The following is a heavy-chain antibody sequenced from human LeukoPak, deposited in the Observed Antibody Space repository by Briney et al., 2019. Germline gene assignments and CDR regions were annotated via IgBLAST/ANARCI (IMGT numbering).Heavy chain of an antibody. CDR3: ARGWQWLVYNWFDP. CDR2: INPNSGGT. V-gene: IGHV1-2*04. Sequence: ASVKVSCKAPGYTFTGYYMHWVRQAPGQGLEWMGWINPNSGGTNYAQKFQGWVTMTRDTSISAAYMELSRLRSDDTAVYYCARGWQWLVYNWFDPWGQGTLVTVSS. J-gene: IGHJ5*02. D-gene: IGHD6-19*01. CDR1: GYTFTGYY.